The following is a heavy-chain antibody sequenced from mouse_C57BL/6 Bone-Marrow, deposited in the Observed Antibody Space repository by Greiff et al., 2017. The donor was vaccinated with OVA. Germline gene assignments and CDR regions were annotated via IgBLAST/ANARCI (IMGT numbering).Heavy chain of an antibody. J-gene: IGHJ1*03. V-gene: IGHV5-9-1*02. CDR1: GFTFSSYA. CDR3: TRLDWYFDV. Sequence: DVMLVESGEGLVKPGVSLKLSCAASGFTFSSYAMSWVRQTPEKRLEWVAYISSGGDYIYYADTVKGRFTISRDNARNTLYLQMSSLKSEDTAMYYCTRLDWYFDVWGTGTTVTVSS. CDR2: ISSGGDYI.